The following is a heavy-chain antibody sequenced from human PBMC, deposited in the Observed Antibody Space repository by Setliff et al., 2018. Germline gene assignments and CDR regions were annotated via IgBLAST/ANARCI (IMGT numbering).Heavy chain of an antibody. CDR2: IYWDDDK. D-gene: IGHD3-22*01. CDR1: GFSLSTSGVG. Sequence: ASGPTLVNPTQTLTLTCTFSGFSLSTSGVGVGWIRQPPGKALEWLALIYWDDDKRYSPSLKSRLTITKDTSKNQVVLTMTNMDPVDTATYYCAHRRGDYYDSSGYYYDYWGQGTLVTVSS. CDR3: AHRRGDYYDSSGYYYDY. J-gene: IGHJ4*02. V-gene: IGHV2-5*02.